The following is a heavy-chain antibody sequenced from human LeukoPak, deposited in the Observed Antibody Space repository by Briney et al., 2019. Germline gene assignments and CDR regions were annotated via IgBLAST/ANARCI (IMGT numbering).Heavy chain of an antibody. Sequence: KPSETLSLTCTVSGGSISSYYWSWIRQPPGKGLEWIGYIYYSGSTNYNPSLKSRVTISVDTSKNQFSLKLSSVTAADTAVYYCASLGSYSKVFDYWGQGTLVTVSS. D-gene: IGHD1-26*01. CDR2: IYYSGST. J-gene: IGHJ4*02. V-gene: IGHV4-59*01. CDR1: GGSISSYY. CDR3: ASLGSYSKVFDY.